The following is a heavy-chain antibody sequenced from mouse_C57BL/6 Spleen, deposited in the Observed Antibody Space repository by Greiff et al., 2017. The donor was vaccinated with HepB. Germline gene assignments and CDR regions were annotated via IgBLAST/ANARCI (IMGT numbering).Heavy chain of an antibody. V-gene: IGHV1-72*01. J-gene: IGHJ4*01. CDR2: IDPRGGGT. CDR3: ARKGDALYDTMVY. CDR1: GYTFTSYW. Sequence: QVQLKQPGAELVKPGASVKLSCKASGYTFTSYWMHWVKQRPGRGLEWIGRIDPRGGGTKYNEKFKSKATLTVDKPSSTAYMQLSSLTSEDSAVYYCARKGDALYDTMVYWGQGTSVTVSS. D-gene: IGHD2-13*01.